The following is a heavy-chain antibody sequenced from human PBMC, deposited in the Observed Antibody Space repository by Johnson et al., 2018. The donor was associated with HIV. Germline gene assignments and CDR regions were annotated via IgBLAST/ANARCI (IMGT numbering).Heavy chain of an antibody. CDR1: GFIFDDYG. CDR3: AKDGAAPASYGAFDI. J-gene: IGHJ3*02. Sequence: MLLVESGGGVVQPGRSLRLSCAASGFIFDDYGMSWVRQAPGKGLEWVSAISGSGGSTYYADSVKGRFTISRDNSKNTLYLQMNSLRAEDTAVYYCAKDGAAPASYGAFDIWGQGTMVTVSS. CDR2: ISGSGGST. V-gene: IGHV3-23*04. D-gene: IGHD2-8*01.